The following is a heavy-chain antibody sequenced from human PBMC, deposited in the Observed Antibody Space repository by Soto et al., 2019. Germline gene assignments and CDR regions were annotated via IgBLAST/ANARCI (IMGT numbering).Heavy chain of an antibody. J-gene: IGHJ3*01. CDR3: AKDRGIIVKAGDAFDV. CDR1: GFTLSMSA. V-gene: IGHV3-23*01. Sequence: GGSLRLSCASSGFTLSMSAVNWVRQAPGKGLEWVSYISDSGDRTYYADSVRGRFTISRDRSKNTVSLQMDSLRAEDTAVYYCAKDRGIIVKAGDAFDVWGQGTKVTVSS. D-gene: IGHD3-16*02. CDR2: ISDSGDRT.